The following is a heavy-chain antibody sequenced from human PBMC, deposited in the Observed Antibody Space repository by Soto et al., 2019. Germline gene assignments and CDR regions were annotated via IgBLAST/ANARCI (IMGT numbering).Heavy chain of an antibody. V-gene: IGHV1-8*01. CDR3: ASAYYDILTGYRPWYYYGMDV. D-gene: IGHD3-9*01. CDR2: MNPNSGNT. CDR1: GYTFTRYD. Sequence: EASVKVSCKASGYTFTRYDINWVRQATGQGLEWMGWMNPNSGNTGYAQKFQGRVTMTRNTSISTAYMELSSLRSEDTAVYYCASAYYDILTGYRPWYYYGMDVWGQGTTVTVSS. J-gene: IGHJ6*02.